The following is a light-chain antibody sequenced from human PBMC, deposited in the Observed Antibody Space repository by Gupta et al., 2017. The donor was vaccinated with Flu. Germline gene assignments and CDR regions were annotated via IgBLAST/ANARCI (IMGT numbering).Light chain of an antibody. CDR3: QQYDKNSPGIT. V-gene: IGKV3-20*01. CDR2: AAS. CDR1: QSVSSSH. Sequence: EVVLTQSPGTLSLSPGERATLSCRASQSVSSSHLAWYQQKPGQAPRLLIYAASNRATGIPDRFSGSGSGTDFALTISRLEPEDFAIYYCQQYDKNSPGITFGGGTKVEI. J-gene: IGKJ4*01.